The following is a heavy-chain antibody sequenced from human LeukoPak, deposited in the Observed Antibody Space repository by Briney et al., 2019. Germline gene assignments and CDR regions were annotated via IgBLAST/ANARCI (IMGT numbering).Heavy chain of an antibody. CDR1: GYTLTELS. Sequence: ASVKVSCKVSGYTLTELSMHWVRQAPGKGLEWMGGFDPEDGETIYAQKFQGRVTMTEDTSTDTAYMELSSLRSEDTAVYYCATXXXXNXXXXXXGKXTTVTVSS. CDR3: ATXXXXNXXXXX. V-gene: IGHV1-24*01. CDR2: FDPEDGET. D-gene: IGHD1-1*01. J-gene: IGHJ6*04.